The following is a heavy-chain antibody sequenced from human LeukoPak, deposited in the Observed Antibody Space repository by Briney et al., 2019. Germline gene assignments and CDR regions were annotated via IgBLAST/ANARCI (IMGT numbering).Heavy chain of an antibody. J-gene: IGHJ6*02. CDR2: IYYSGST. CDR1: GGSISSYY. Sequence: PSETLSLTCTVSGGSISSYYWSWIRQPPGKGLEWIGYIYYSGSTNYNPSLKSRVTISVDTSKNQFSLKLSSVTAADTAVYYCARQYYYGSGHYGMDVWGQGTTVTVSS. V-gene: IGHV4-59*08. D-gene: IGHD3-10*01. CDR3: ARQYYYGSGHYGMDV.